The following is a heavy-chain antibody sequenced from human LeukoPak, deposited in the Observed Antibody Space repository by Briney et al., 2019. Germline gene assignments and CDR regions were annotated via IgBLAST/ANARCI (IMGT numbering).Heavy chain of an antibody. CDR2: TSSSDAGT. V-gene: IGHV3-23*01. CDR3: AKAPVTSCRGAYCYPFDS. J-gene: IGHJ4*02. D-gene: IGHD2-21*01. Sequence: GGSLRLSCAASGFTFSNFGMHWVRQTPGKGLEWVAATSSSDAGTYHADSVRGRFTISRDNSKNTLYLQMNSLRAEDAAVYFCAKAPVTSCRGAYCYPFDSWGQGTLVTVSS. CDR1: GFTFSNFG.